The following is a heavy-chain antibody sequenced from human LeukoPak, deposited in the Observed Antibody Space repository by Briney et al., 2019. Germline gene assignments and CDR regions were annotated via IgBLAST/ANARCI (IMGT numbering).Heavy chain of an antibody. CDR1: GFTFHSYS. D-gene: IGHD2-8*02. CDR3: ARGPRGVVQIQIFDS. V-gene: IGHV3-21*01. J-gene: IGHJ5*01. CDR2: ISSSSSYT. Sequence: GGSLRLSCAASGFTFHSYSMNWVRQAPGKGLEWVSSISSSSSYTYYADSVKGRFTISRDNAKNSLYLQMNSLRAEDTAVYYCARGPRGVVQIQIFDSWGQGTLVTVSS.